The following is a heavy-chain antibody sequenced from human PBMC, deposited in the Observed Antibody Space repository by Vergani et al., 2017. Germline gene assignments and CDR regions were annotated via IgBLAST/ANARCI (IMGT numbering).Heavy chain of an antibody. Sequence: QVQLQESGPGLVKPSETLSLTCTVSGGSISSYYWSWIRQPPGKGLEWIGYIYYSGSTNYNPSLKSRVTISVDTSKNQFSLQLRSVTAADTAVYYCARGRYYDSSGYYYLFDYWGQGTLVTVSS. CDR3: ARGRYYDSSGYYYLFDY. V-gene: IGHV4-59*01. CDR1: GGSISSYY. D-gene: IGHD3-22*01. CDR2: IYYSGST. J-gene: IGHJ4*02.